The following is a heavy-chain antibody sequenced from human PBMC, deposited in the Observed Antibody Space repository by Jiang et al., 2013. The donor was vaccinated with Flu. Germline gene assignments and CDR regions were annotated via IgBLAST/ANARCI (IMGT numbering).Heavy chain of an antibody. CDR2: TYYRSKWYN. J-gene: IGHJ4*02. V-gene: IGHV6-1*01. CDR3: SRSNNGYLDY. Sequence: QTLSLTCAVSGDSVSSNSAAWDWIRQSPSRGLEWLGRTYYRSKWYNEYAVSVKSRLMINPDTSNNQFSLQLNSVTPDDAAIYYCSRSNNGYLDYWGQGILVTVSS. CDR1: GDSVSSNSAA. D-gene: IGHD1/OR15-1a*01.